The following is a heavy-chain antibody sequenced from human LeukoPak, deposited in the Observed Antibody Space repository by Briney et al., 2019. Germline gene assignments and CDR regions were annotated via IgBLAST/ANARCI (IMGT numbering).Heavy chain of an antibody. CDR3: ARDRNDVCSYMDV. J-gene: IGHJ6*03. Sequence: SETLSLTCTVSGGSISSYTRSWIRQPPGKGLEWIWRLYTNGYTNYNASPKSRVSISVDKSTNNFSLKLSPLTASETTAYYCARDRNDVCSYMDVWGKGATVTVSS. CDR2: LYTNGYT. CDR1: GGSISSYT. D-gene: IGHD1-1*01. V-gene: IGHV4-4*07.